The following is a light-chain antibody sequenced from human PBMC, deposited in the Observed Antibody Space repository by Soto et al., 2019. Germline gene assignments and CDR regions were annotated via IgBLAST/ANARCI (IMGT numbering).Light chain of an antibody. CDR1: QSAANF. CDR3: QQHNQWPIT. J-gene: IGKJ5*01. CDR2: YIS. V-gene: IGKV3D-15*01. Sequence: EIVIAHSPGTLSRSRDEKASLSCRPSQSAANFLARYQQKPGQDPRLLIYYISTRATGIPARFSGSGSGTEFTLTINSLQSEDSAVYYCQQHNQWPITFGQGTRLEIK.